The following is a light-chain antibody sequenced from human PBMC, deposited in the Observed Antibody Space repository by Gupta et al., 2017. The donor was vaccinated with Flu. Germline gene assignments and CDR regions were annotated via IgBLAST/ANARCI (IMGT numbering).Light chain of an antibody. CDR1: SCSVGSGYY. J-gene: IGLJ2*01. V-gene: IGLV8-61*01. CDR3: VQYMGSDIQV. Sequence: QTVVTQAPSFSVSPGQTGTLTCGLSSCSVGSGYYYSCAQQPTGQANLQLIYNRNRRSAGVTGLFSGSIIGNTSALTITGAQADDAYDYYCVQYMGSDIQVFGGGTKLTVL. CDR2: NRN.